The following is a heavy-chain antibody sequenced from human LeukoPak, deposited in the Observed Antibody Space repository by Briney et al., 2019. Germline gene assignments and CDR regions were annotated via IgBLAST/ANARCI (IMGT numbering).Heavy chain of an antibody. CDR3: ALGDSFDY. CDR1: AFTFSSYW. CDR2: IKQDGSEK. Sequence: GGSLRLSCVAAAFTFSSYWMSWVRQAQGKGLEWVANIKQDGSEKYYVVSVKGRFTISRDNTKNSLCLQMNSLRAEDTAVYYCALGDSFDYWGQGTLVTVSS. J-gene: IGHJ4*02. V-gene: IGHV3-7*01.